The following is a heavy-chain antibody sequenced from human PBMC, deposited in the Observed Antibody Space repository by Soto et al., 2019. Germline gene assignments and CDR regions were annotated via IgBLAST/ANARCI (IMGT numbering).Heavy chain of an antibody. J-gene: IGHJ3*02. CDR2: IYYTGHT. CDR1: GVFINSGGYY. V-gene: IGHV4-31*03. Sequence: QVQLQESGPGLVKPSQTLSLTCSVSGVFINSGGYYWRWIRHHPGKGLEWIGYIYYTGHTFYNASLKSRVAMSLDTSKNQFSLKLSSVTAADTAVYYCARGSPLERDALDIWGQGTMVTVSS. D-gene: IGHD1-1*01. CDR3: ARGSPLERDALDI.